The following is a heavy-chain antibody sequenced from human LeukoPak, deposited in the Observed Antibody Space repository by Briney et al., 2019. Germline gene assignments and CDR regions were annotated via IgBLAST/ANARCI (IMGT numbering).Heavy chain of an antibody. Sequence: PSETLSLTCTVSGGSISSGTYYWGWIRQPPGKGLEWLGSIYYSGSTYYNPSLKSRVTISVDTSKNQFSLNLNSVTVADTALYYCARGYGGGWYQIDYWGQGTLVTVSS. CDR3: ARGYGGGWYQIDY. J-gene: IGHJ4*02. CDR2: IYYSGST. V-gene: IGHV4-39*07. D-gene: IGHD6-13*01. CDR1: GGSISSGTYY.